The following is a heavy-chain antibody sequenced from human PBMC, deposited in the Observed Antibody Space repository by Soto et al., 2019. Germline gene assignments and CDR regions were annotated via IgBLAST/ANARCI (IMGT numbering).Heavy chain of an antibody. J-gene: IGHJ5*02. CDR2: IIPIFGTA. CDR1: GGTFSSSA. V-gene: IGHV1-69*01. Sequence: QVQLLQSGAEVKKPGSSVKVSCKASGGTFSSSAISWVRQAPGQGLEWMGGIIPIFGTANYAQKFQGRVTITADESTSTAYMELSRLRSEDTAVSYCSRREGNQSGGRWFYPCGQGTLGNVSS. D-gene: IGHD2-15*01. CDR3: SRREGNQSGGRWFYP.